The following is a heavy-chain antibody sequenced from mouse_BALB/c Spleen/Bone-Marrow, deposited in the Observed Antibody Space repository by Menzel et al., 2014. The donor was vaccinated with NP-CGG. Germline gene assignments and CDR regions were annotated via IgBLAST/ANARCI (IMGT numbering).Heavy chain of an antibody. Sequence: EVKLQESGGGLVQPGGSLKLSCAASGFDFSRYWMSWVRQAPGKGLEWIGEINPDSSTINYTPSLKDKFIISRDNTKNTLYLQISKVTSHNTPLYYSAKQQYYTYTYYSGQNTTLTLSS. CDR1: GFDFSRYW. J-gene: IGHJ2*01. CDR3: AKQQYYTYTYY. D-gene: IGHD1-1*01. V-gene: IGHV4-1*02. CDR2: INPDSSTI.